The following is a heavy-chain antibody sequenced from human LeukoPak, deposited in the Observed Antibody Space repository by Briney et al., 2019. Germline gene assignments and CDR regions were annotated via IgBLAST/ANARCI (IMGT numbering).Heavy chain of an antibody. D-gene: IGHD5-18*01. J-gene: IGHJ4*02. CDR3: ATDPGYTYGFFDY. Sequence: GGSLRLSCAAPGFTCSNAWLSWVRQAPGKGLEWVGRIKSKADSGTTDYAAPVKGRFTISRDDSKNTLYLQMNSLKTEDTAVYYCATDPGYTYGFFDYWGQGTLVTVSS. CDR2: IKSKADSGTT. CDR1: GFTCSNAW. V-gene: IGHV3-15*01.